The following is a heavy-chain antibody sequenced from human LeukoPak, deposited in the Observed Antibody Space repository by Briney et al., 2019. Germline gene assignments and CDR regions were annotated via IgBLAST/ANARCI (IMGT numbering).Heavy chain of an antibody. V-gene: IGHV4-39*07. J-gene: IGHJ4*02. Sequence: SETLFLTCTVSGGSISSSSYYWGWIRQPPGKGLEWIGSIYYSGSTYYNPSLKSRVTISVDTSKNQFSLKLSSVTAADTAVYYCARGPYYYDSSGRFDYWGQGTLVTVSS. D-gene: IGHD3-22*01. CDR1: GGSISSSSYY. CDR2: IYYSGST. CDR3: ARGPYYYDSSGRFDY.